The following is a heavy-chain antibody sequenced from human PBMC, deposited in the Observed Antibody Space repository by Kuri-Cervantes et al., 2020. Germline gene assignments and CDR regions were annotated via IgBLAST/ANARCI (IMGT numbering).Heavy chain of an antibody. CDR1: GYFIRSGNY. CDR2: IYYSGST. Sequence: GSLRLSCAVSGYFIRSGNYWGWIRQTPGKGLEWIGSIYYSGSTYYNPSLKSRVTISVDTSKNQFSLKLSSVTAADTAVYYCARAIVATITVGYFDYWGQGTLVTVSS. D-gene: IGHD5-12*01. CDR3: ARAIVATITVGYFDY. J-gene: IGHJ4*02. V-gene: IGHV4-38-2*01.